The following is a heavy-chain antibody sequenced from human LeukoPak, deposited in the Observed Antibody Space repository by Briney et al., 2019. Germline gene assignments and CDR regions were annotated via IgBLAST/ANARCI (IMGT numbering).Heavy chain of an antibody. CDR2: IYYSGST. CDR1: GGSISSYY. CDR3: ARSSIHYCSGGSCYPNYYMDV. D-gene: IGHD2-15*01. V-gene: IGHV4-59*01. Sequence: SETLSLTCAVSGGSISSYYWSWIRQPPGKGLEWIGYIYYSGSTNYNPSLKSRVTISVDTSKNQFSLKLSSVTAADTAVYYCARSSIHYCSGGSCYPNYYMDVWGKGTTVTISS. J-gene: IGHJ6*03.